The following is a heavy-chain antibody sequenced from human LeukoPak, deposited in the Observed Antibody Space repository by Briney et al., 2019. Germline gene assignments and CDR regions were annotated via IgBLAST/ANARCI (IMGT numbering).Heavy chain of an antibody. J-gene: IGHJ4*02. Sequence: ASVKVSCKASGYTFTSYGISWVRQAPGQGLEWVGWISAYNGNTNYSQNLQGRVTLTTDTSTSTAYMELRSLRSDDTAVYYCARSGITTRWVPSAAPSDYWGQGTLVTVSS. V-gene: IGHV1-18*01. CDR1: GYTFTSYG. D-gene: IGHD1-14*01. CDR3: ARSGITTRWVPSAAPSDY. CDR2: ISAYNGNT.